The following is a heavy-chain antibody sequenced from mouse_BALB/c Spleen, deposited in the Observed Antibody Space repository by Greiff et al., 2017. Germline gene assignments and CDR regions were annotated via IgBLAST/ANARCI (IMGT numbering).Heavy chain of an antibody. V-gene: IGHV14-4*02. CDR3: ARGSSGPAWFAY. CDR1: GFNIKDYY. J-gene: IGHJ3*01. D-gene: IGHD3-1*01. CDR2: IDPENGDT. Sequence: VQLQQSGAELVRSGASVKLSCTASGFNIKDYYMHWVKQRPEQGLEWIGWIDPENGDTEYAPKFQGKATMTADTSSNTAYLQLSSLTSEDTAVYYCARGSSGPAWFAYWGQGTLVTVSA.